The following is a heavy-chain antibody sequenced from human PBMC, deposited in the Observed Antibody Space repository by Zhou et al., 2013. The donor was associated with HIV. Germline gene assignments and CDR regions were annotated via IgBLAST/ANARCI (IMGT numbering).Heavy chain of an antibody. V-gene: IGHV1-69*04. Sequence: QVQLVQSGAEVKKPGSSVKVSCKASGGTFSSYAISWVRQAPGQGLEWMGRIIPILGIANYAQKFQGRVTITADKSTSTAYMELSSLRSEDTAVYYCASPRDCSGGSCKGNYFDYWGQGTLVTVSS. CDR1: GGTFSSYA. D-gene: IGHD2-15*01. CDR3: ASPRDCSGGSCKGNYFDY. CDR2: IIPILGIA. J-gene: IGHJ4*02.